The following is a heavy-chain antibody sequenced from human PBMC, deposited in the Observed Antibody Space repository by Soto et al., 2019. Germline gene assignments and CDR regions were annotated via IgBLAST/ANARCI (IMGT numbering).Heavy chain of an antibody. J-gene: IGHJ4*02. CDR1: GSSITGDDYY. V-gene: IGHV4-30-4*02. CDR3: ARANYFESSGPFDY. D-gene: IGHD3-22*01. Sequence: SEILYLTFSVSGSSITGDDYYWSWIRQPPGKGLEWIGYIYNTGSTTYNPSLGSRLTMSLDTSNNQFSLTLSSVTAADTAVYYCARANYFESSGPFDYWGPGTLVTVS. CDR2: IYNTGST.